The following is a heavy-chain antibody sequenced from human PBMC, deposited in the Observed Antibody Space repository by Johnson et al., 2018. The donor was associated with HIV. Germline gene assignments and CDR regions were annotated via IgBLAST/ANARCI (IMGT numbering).Heavy chain of an antibody. Sequence: VQLVESGGGVVQPGRALRLSCAASGFTFDDYAMHWVRQAPGKGLEWVSGTSWNSGSIRYADSVKGRFTISRDNAKNTLYLQMNNLRPEDTALYYCARAPSVGADDAFDIWGQGTMVTVSS. D-gene: IGHD1-26*01. V-gene: IGHV3-9*01. CDR3: ARAPSVGADDAFDI. CDR1: GFTFDDYA. CDR2: TSWNSGSI. J-gene: IGHJ3*02.